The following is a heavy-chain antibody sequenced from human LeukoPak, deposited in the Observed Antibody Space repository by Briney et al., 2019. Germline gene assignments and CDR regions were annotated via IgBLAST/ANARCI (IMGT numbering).Heavy chain of an antibody. CDR2: IRGKAKNYAA. CDR1: GFSFSDSG. Sequence: GGSLRLSCAASGFSFSDSGIHWVRQASGKGLEWLGRIRGKAKNYAAAYAASVKGRFIVSRDDSKNTAYLQMNSLKTEDTAVYYCTREGYDILTGFRSHDAFDIWGQGTMVTVSS. CDR3: TREGYDILTGFRSHDAFDI. J-gene: IGHJ3*02. V-gene: IGHV3-73*01. D-gene: IGHD3-9*01.